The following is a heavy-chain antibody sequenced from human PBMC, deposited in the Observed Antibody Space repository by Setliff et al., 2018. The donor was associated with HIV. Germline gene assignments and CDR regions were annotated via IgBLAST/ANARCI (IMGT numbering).Heavy chain of an antibody. CDR1: GGTFIRYA. V-gene: IGHV1-69*13. Sequence: SVKVSCKASGGTFIRYAFNWVRQAPGQGLEWMGEIIPIFGIPSYAQRFQDRVTITADESSNTAYMELSSLRSEDTAVYYCAIVTELDYYGGSGPTHLLFDSWGQGTLVTVSS. CDR3: AIVTELDYYGGSGPTHLLFDS. CDR2: IIPIFGIP. D-gene: IGHD3-22*01. J-gene: IGHJ4*02.